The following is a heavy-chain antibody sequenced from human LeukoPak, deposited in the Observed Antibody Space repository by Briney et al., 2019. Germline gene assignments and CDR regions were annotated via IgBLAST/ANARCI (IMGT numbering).Heavy chain of an antibody. J-gene: IGHJ6*02. CDR1: GYTFTGYY. CDR3: ARDSDGGPPHCSSTSCYGGYYYYGMDV. D-gene: IGHD2-2*01. V-gene: IGHV1-2*02. CDR2: INPNSGGT. Sequence: ASVKVSCKASGYTFTGYYMHWVRQAPGQGLEWMGWINPNSGGTNYAQKFQGRVTMTRDTSISTAYMELSRLRSDDTAVYYCARDSDGGPPHCSSTSCYGGYYYYGMDVWGQGTTVTVSS.